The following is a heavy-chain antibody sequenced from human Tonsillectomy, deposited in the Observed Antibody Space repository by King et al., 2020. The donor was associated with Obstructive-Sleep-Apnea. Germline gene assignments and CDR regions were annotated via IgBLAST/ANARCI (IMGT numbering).Heavy chain of an antibody. CDR1: GFTFDDYA. CDR2: ISWNSGKI. J-gene: IGHJ4*02. Sequence: VQLVESGGGLVQPGRSLRLSCAASGFTFDDYAMHWVRQAPGKGLEWVSGISWNSGKIGYADSLKGRFTISRDNAKNSLYLQMNSLRAEDTALYYCAKDISSGWYGPIDYWGQGTLVTVSS. CDR3: AKDISSGWYGPIDY. D-gene: IGHD6-19*01. V-gene: IGHV3-9*01.